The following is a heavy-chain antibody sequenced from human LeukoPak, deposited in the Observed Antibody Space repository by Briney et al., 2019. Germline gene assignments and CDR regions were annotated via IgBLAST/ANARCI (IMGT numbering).Heavy chain of an antibody. V-gene: IGHV1-46*01. D-gene: IGHD2-2*01. CDR2: INPSGGST. CDR1: GYTFTSYY. Sequence: ASVKVSCKASGYTFTSYYMHWVRQAPGQGLEWMGIINPSGGSTSYAQKFQGRVTLSRDTSTSTVYMELSSLRSEDTAVYYCARDTPPRSSTHVTAPLPTREYGMDVWGQGTTVTVSS. J-gene: IGHJ6*02. CDR3: ARDTPPRSSTHVTAPLPTREYGMDV.